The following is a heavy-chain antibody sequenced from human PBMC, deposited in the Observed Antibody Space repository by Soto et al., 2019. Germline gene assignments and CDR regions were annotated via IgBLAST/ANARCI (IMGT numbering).Heavy chain of an antibody. CDR3: ARLHRGYYGSGSHFDY. Sequence: NPSETLSLTCTVSGGSISSSSYYWGWIRQPPGKGLEWIGSIYYSGSTYYNPSLKSRVTISVDTSKNQFSLKLSSVTAADTAVYYCARLHRGYYGSGSHFDYWGQGTLVTVSS. CDR1: GGSISSSSYY. J-gene: IGHJ4*02. CDR2: IYYSGST. D-gene: IGHD3-10*01. V-gene: IGHV4-39*01.